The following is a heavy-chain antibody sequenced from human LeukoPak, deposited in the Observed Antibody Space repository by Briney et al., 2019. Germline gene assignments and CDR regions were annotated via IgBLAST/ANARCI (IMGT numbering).Heavy chain of an antibody. D-gene: IGHD3-10*01. CDR3: ARGLYSGPYFDY. J-gene: IGHJ4*02. CDR1: GGSISSGDYY. CDR2: IYYSVST. V-gene: IGHV4-30-4*01. Sequence: SETLSLTCTVSGGSISSGDYYWSWILQPPGKGLEWIGYIYYSVSTYYNPSLESRVTISVDTSKNQFSLKLSSVTAADTAVYYCARGLYSGPYFDYWGQGTLVTVSS.